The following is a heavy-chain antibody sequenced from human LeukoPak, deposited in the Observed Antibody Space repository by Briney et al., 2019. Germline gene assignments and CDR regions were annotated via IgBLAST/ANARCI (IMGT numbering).Heavy chain of an antibody. D-gene: IGHD2-15*01. CDR1: GFTFSSYS. CDR2: ISSSSITI. J-gene: IGHJ4*02. CDR3: ARDRGGSYSAIDY. Sequence: GGSLRLSCAASGFTFSSYSLNWVRQATGKGLEWVSFISSSSITIYYADSVKGRFTISRDNAEKSLYLQMNSLRAEDTAVYYCARDRGGSYSAIDYWGQGTLVTVSS. V-gene: IGHV3-48*04.